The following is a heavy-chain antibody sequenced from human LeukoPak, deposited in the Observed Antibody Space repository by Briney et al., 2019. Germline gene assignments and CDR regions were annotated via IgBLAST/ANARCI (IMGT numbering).Heavy chain of an antibody. CDR3: ARRLCYDYVWGSYRPKIYFDY. V-gene: IGHV4-34*01. Sequence: SETLSLTCAVYGGSFSGYYWSWIRQPPGKGLEWIGEINHSGSTNYNPSLKSRVTISVDTSKNQFSLKLSSVTAADTAVYYCARRLCYDYVWGSYRPKIYFDYWGQGTLVTVSS. CDR2: INHSGST. J-gene: IGHJ4*02. CDR1: GGSFSGYY. D-gene: IGHD3-16*02.